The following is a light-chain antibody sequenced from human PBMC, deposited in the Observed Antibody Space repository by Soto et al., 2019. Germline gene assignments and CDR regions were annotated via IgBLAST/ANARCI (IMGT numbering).Light chain of an antibody. J-gene: IGKJ5*01. CDR1: QSVSSTY. CDR2: GAS. V-gene: IGKV3-20*01. Sequence: EIVLTQSPGTLSLSPGERATLSCRASQSVSSTYLAWYQQRPGQAPRLLIYGASGSASGIPHRFSGSGSGTAFPLTISRLEPDDFPVYYCQQYGSSPPVTLGQGKRLEIK. CDR3: QQYGSSPPVT.